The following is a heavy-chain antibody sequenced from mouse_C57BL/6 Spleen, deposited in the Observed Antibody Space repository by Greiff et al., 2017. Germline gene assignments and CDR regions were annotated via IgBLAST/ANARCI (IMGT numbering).Heavy chain of an antibody. J-gene: IGHJ3*01. Sequence: EVKVVESGGGLVKPGGSLKLSCAASGFTFSSYTMSWVRQTPEKRLEWVATISGGGGNTYYPDSVKGRFTISRDNAKNTLYLQMSSLRSEDTALYYCAGPPLYDGHMGFAYWGQGTLVTVSA. V-gene: IGHV5-9*01. D-gene: IGHD2-3*01. CDR3: AGPPLYDGHMGFAY. CDR1: GFTFSSYT. CDR2: ISGGGGNT.